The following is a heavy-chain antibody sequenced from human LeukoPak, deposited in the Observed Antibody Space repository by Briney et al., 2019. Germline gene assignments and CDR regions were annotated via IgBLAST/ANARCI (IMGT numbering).Heavy chain of an antibody. CDR1: GFTFSRYW. V-gene: IGHV3-74*01. CDR2: INSDGSST. CDR3: ARGGGYSYGSFDY. D-gene: IGHD5-18*01. J-gene: IGHJ4*02. Sequence: PGGSLRLSCAASGFTFSRYWMHWVRQAPGKGLVWVSRINSDGSSTTYADSVKGRFTISRDNAKNTLYLQMNSLRAEDTAVYYCARGGGYSYGSFDYWGQGTLVTVSS.